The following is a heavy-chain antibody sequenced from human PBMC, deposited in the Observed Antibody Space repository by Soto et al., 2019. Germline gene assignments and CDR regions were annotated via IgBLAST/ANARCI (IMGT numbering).Heavy chain of an antibody. Sequence: GGSLRLSCTASGFTFGDYAMSWFRQAPGKGLEWVGFIRSKAYGGTTEYAASVKGRFTISRDDSKSTAYLQMNSLKTEDTAVYYCTRDQVDLGYCSSTSCYSAGVPDAFDIWGQGTMVTVSS. CDR3: TRDQVDLGYCSSTSCYSAGVPDAFDI. CDR1: GFTFGDYA. V-gene: IGHV3-49*03. CDR2: IRSKAYGGTT. D-gene: IGHD2-2*02. J-gene: IGHJ3*02.